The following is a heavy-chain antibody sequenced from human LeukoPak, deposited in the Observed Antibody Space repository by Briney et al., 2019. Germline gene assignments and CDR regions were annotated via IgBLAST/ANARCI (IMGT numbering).Heavy chain of an antibody. V-gene: IGHV4-31*01. J-gene: IGHJ4*02. D-gene: IGHD6-19*01. CDR1: GRSINSGGSY. CDR2: IYYSGST. CDR3: ARDYSGWMNFDY. Sequence: SETLSLTCTVSGRSINSGGSYWSWIRQHPGKGLEWIGNIYYSGSTYYNPSLKSPVTMSVDTSQNQFSLKLSSVTATDTAVYYCARDYSGWMNFDYWGQGTLVTVSS.